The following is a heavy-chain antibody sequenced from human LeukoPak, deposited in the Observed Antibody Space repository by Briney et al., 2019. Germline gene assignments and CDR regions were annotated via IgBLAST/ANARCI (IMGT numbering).Heavy chain of an antibody. D-gene: IGHD2-21*01. Sequence: GASVKVSCKASGYTFTSYDISWVRQAPGQGLEWMGWISAYNGNTNYAQKLQGRVTLTTDTSTSTAYMELRSLRSDDTAVYYCALAYCGGDCYPNDAFDIWGQGTMVTVSS. CDR1: GYTFTSYD. J-gene: IGHJ3*02. CDR3: ALAYCGGDCYPNDAFDI. CDR2: ISAYNGNT. V-gene: IGHV1-18*01.